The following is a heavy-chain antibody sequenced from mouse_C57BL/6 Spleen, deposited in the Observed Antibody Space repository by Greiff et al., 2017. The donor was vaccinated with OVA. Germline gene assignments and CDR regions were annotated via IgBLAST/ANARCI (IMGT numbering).Heavy chain of an antibody. Sequence: QVQLQQPGAELVKPGASVKMSCKASGYTFTSYWITWVKQRPGQGLEWIGDIYPGSGSTNYNEKFKSKATLTVDTSSSTAYMQLSSLTSEDSAVYYWARGEASGSYYYAMDYWGQGTSVTVSS. CDR1: GYTFTSYW. CDR3: ARGEASGSYYYAMDY. J-gene: IGHJ4*01. V-gene: IGHV1-55*01. CDR2: IYPGSGST. D-gene: IGHD1-3*01.